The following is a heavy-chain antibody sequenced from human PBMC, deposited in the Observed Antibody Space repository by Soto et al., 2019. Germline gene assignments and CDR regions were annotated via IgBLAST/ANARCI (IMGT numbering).Heavy chain of an antibody. V-gene: IGHV1-69*12. J-gene: IGHJ4*02. CDR3: ASGIQLWLRRINNGYSG. CDR1: GGTFSTYA. CDR2: IIPMFGTA. D-gene: IGHD5-18*01. Sequence: QVQLVQSGAEVKKPESSVKVSCKAPGGTFSTYAISWVRQAPGQGLEWMGGIIPMFGTANYAQRFQDKVTITAAASTNTVYMELRSLRSEDTAVYFCASGIQLWLRRINNGYSGWGQGTLVTVSS.